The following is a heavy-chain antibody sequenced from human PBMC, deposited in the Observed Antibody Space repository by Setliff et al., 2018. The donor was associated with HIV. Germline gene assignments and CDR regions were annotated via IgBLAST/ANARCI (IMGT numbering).Heavy chain of an antibody. Sequence: ASVKVSCKASGGTFSSYAINWVRQAPGQGLEWMGWIGVYNGHTNFAQKLQDRVTMTTDTSTSTAYMELRSLRSDDTAVYYCARAYDVLTGYFDYWGQGTLVTVSS. V-gene: IGHV1-18*01. CDR1: GGTFSSYA. CDR3: ARAYDVLTGYFDY. D-gene: IGHD3-9*01. CDR2: IGVYNGHT. J-gene: IGHJ4*02.